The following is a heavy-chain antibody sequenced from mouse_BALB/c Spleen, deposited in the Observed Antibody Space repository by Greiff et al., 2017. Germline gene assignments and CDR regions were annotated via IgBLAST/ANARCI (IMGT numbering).Heavy chain of an antibody. V-gene: IGHV1-82*01. Sequence: QVQLKESGPELVKPGASVKISCKASGYAFSSSWMNWVKQRPGQGLEWIGRIYPGDGDTNYNGKFKGKATLTADKSSSTAYMQLSSLTSVDSAVYFCARGGGNYSYYAMDYWGQGTSVTVSS. J-gene: IGHJ4*01. D-gene: IGHD2-1*01. CDR1: GYAFSSSW. CDR2: IYPGDGDT. CDR3: ARGGGNYSYYAMDY.